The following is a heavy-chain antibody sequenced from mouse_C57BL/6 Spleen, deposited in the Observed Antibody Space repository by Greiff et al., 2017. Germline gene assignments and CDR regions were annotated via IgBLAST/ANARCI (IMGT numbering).Heavy chain of an antibody. D-gene: IGHD2-4*01. J-gene: IGHJ3*01. Sequence: DVKLVESGGGLVKPGGSLKLSCAASGFTFSSYAMSWVRQTPEKRLEWVATISDGGSYTYYPDNVKGRFTISRDNAKNNLYLQMSHLKSEDTAMYYCARDLRDYDGQSPFAYWGQGTLVTVSA. CDR1: GFTFSSYA. CDR3: ARDLRDYDGQSPFAY. V-gene: IGHV5-4*01. CDR2: ISDGGSYT.